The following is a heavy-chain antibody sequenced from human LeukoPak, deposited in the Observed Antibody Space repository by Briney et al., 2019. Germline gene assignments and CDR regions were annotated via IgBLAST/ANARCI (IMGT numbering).Heavy chain of an antibody. CDR1: GGSFSGYY. D-gene: IGHD3-10*02. CDR2: INHSGST. V-gene: IGHV4-34*01. J-gene: IGHJ6*04. CDR3: AELGITMIGGV. Sequence: MTSETLSLTCAVYGGSFSGYYWSWLRQPPGKGLEWIGEINHSGSTNYNPSLKSRVTISVDTSKNQFSLKLSSVTAADTAVYYCAELGITMIGGVWGKGTTVTISS.